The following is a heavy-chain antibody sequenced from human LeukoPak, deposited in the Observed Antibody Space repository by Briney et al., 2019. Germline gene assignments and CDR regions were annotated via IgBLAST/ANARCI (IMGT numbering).Heavy chain of an antibody. J-gene: IGHJ4*02. CDR1: GFTFSSYA. D-gene: IGHD3-9*01. CDR2: ISDSGGST. CDR3: AKDVQAYDILTGYYFTGDY. Sequence: GGSLRLSCAASGFTFSSYAMSWVRQAPGKGLEWVSAISDSGGSTYYADSVKGRFTISRDNSKNTLYLQMNSLRAEDTAVYYCAKDVQAYDILTGYYFTGDYWGQGTLVTVSS. V-gene: IGHV3-23*01.